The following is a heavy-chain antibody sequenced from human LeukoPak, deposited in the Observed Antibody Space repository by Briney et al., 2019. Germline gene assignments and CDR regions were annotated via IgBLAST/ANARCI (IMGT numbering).Heavy chain of an antibody. CDR3: VRIWFADWYFDL. CDR2: ISSSSSYI. Sequence: PGGYLRLSCAASGFTFSTYSMNWVRQAPGKGLEWVSSISSSSSYIYYEDSMKGRFTISRDNAKNSLYLQMNSLRAEDTAVYYCVRIWFADWYFDLWGRGTLVTVSS. V-gene: IGHV3-21*01. J-gene: IGHJ2*01. D-gene: IGHD3-10*01. CDR1: GFTFSTYS.